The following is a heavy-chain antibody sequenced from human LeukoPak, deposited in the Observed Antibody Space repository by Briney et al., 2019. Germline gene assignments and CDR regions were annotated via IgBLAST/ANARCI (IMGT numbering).Heavy chain of an antibody. V-gene: IGHV3-15*01. CDR1: GFTFSNAW. Sequence: GGSLRLSCAASGFTFSNAWMSWVRQAPGKGLEWVGRIKSKTDGGTTDYAAPVKGRFTISRDDSKNTLYLQMNSLRAEDTAVYYCARDSVVVAATNFDYWGQGTLVTVSS. CDR2: IKSKTDGGTT. D-gene: IGHD2-15*01. CDR3: ARDSVVVAATNFDY. J-gene: IGHJ4*02.